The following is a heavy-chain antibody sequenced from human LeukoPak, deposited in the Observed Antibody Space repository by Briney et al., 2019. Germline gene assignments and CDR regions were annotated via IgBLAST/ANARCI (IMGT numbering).Heavy chain of an antibody. CDR1: GFTFSTYG. CDR3: AKVGSGYSGSPPYYYYYMDV. V-gene: IGHV3-30*02. CDR2: IRYDGGNK. Sequence: GGSLRLSCAASGFTFSTYGMHWVRQAPGKGLEWVAFIRYDGGNKYYADSVKGRFTISRDNSKNTLYLQMNSLRAEDTAVYYCAKVGSGYSGSPPYYYYYMDVWGKGTTVTVSS. J-gene: IGHJ6*03. D-gene: IGHD5-12*01.